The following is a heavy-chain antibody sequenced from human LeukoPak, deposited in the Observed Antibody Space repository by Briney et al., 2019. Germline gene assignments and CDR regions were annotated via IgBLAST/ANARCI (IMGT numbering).Heavy chain of an antibody. D-gene: IGHD2/OR15-2a*01. CDR2: IYYSGST. V-gene: IGHV4-30-4*01. J-gene: IGHJ4*02. CDR1: GGSISSGDYY. CDR3: ASAPFESYFDY. Sequence: SQTLSLTCTVSGGSISSGDYYWSWLRQPPGKGLEWIGYIYYSGSTYYNPSLKSRVTISVDTSKNQFSLKLSSVTAADTAVYYCASAPFESYFDYWGQGTLVTVSS.